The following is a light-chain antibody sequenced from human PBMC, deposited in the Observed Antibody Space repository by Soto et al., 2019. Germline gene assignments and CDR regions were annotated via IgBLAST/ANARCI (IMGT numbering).Light chain of an antibody. CDR1: SSDVGGYNY. CDR2: EVT. Sequence: QSALTQPASVSGSPGQSITISCTGTSSDVGGYNYVSWYQQHPGKAPKLVIYEVTKRPSGVPDRFSGSKSGNTASLTVSGLQAADEADYFCKSYAGSNTYVFGSGTKLTVL. J-gene: IGLJ1*01. V-gene: IGLV2-8*01. CDR3: KSYAGSNTYV.